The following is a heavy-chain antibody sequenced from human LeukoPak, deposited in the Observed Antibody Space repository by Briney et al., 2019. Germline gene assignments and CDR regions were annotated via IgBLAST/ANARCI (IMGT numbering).Heavy chain of an antibody. CDR2: INPSSGGT. J-gene: IGHJ4*02. Sequence: ASVKVSCKASGYTFTGYYVHWVRQAPGQGLEWMGWINPSSGGTIYAQKFQGRVTMTGDTSISTVYMELSRLSSDDTAVYFCAGRPDTAMVPIFDYWGQGTLVTISS. CDR1: GYTFTGYY. V-gene: IGHV1-2*02. D-gene: IGHD5-18*01. CDR3: AGRPDTAMVPIFDY.